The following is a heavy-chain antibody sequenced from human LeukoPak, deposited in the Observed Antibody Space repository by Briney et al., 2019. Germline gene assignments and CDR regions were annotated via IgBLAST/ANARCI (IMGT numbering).Heavy chain of an antibody. Sequence: SVKVSCKASGGTFSSYAISWVRQAPGQGLEWMGGIIPIFGTANYAQKFQGRVTITADESTSTAYMELSSPRSEDTAVYYCARSHIVVVTAPRADSAFDIWGQGTMVTVSS. D-gene: IGHD2-21*02. J-gene: IGHJ3*02. V-gene: IGHV1-69*13. CDR3: ARSHIVVVTAPRADSAFDI. CDR2: IIPIFGTA. CDR1: GGTFSSYA.